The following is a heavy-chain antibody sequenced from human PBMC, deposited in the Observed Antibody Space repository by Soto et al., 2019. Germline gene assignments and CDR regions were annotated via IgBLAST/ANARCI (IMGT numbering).Heavy chain of an antibody. CDR2: TYYRSKWYK. J-gene: IGHJ4*02. Sequence: SQTLSLTCAISGDSVSSNSVAWNWIRQSPSRGLEWLGRTYYRSKWYKEYAVSVRSRITISPDTSKNQFSLQLNSVTPEDTAVYYCARGNRFDDWGQGTLVTVSS. CDR1: GDSVSSNSVA. V-gene: IGHV6-1*01. D-gene: IGHD4-4*01. CDR3: ARGNRFDD.